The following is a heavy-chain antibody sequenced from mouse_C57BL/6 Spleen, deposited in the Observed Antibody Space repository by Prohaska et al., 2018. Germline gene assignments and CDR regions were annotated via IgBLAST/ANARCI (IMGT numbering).Heavy chain of an antibody. CDR3: ARALYYYGSSYDWYFDV. J-gene: IGHJ1*03. V-gene: IGHV1-75*01. CDR1: GYTFTDYY. CDR2: IFPGSGST. D-gene: IGHD1-1*01. Sequence: QVQLQQSGPELVKPGPSVKISCKASGYTFTDYYINWVKQRPGQGLEWIGWIFPGSGSTYYNEKFKGKATLTVDKSSSTAYMLLSSLTSEDSAVYFCARALYYYGSSYDWYFDVWGTGTTVTVSS.